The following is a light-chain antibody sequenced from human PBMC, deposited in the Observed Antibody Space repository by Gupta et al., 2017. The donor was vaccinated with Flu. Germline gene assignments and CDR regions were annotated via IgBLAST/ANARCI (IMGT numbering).Light chain of an antibody. V-gene: IGKV1-39*01. CDR1: QRSSTY. J-gene: IGKJ2*01. Sequence: SSLSASVGDRVTITCRASQRSSTYLNWYQQKPGKAPKLLISAAASLQSGVPSRFRGSGSGTEFTLTISNLQPEDVAPYYCQQSYSAPNRTFGQGTKVEIK. CDR3: QQSYSAPNRT. CDR2: AAA.